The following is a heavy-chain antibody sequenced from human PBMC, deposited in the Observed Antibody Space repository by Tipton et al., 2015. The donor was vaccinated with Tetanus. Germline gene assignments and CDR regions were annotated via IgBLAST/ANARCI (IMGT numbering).Heavy chain of an antibody. CDR3: AQGKSNQGMLS. D-gene: IGHD3-16*02. V-gene: IGHV4-39*01. CDR2: IFYSGSI. CDR1: GGSISSSPYY. Sequence: TLSLTCTVSGGSISSSPYYWAWIRQPPGKGPQWIGNIFYSGSINYNPSLKSRLTISADTAKNQFSLKLNSVTASDTAVYYCAQGKSNQGMLSWGQGTLVTVSS. J-gene: IGHJ4*02.